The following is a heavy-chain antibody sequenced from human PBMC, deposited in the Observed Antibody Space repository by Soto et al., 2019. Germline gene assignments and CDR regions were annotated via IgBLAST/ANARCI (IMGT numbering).Heavy chain of an antibody. V-gene: IGHV6-1*01. CDR1: GDSVSSNSAA. J-gene: IGHJ5*02. CDR2: TYYRSKWYN. Sequence: SQTLSLTCDISGDSVSSNSAAGNGIRQSRSRGLEWLGRTYYRSKWYNDYAVSVKSRITINPDTSKNQFSLQLNSVTPEDTAVYYCARDAIAGRGWFDPWGQGTLVTVSS. CDR3: ARDAIAGRGWFDP. D-gene: IGHD6-13*01.